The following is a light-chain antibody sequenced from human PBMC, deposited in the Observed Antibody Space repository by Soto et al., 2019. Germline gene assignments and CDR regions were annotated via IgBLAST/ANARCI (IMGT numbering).Light chain of an antibody. CDR1: QGISSY. CDR3: QQYYSYPFT. Sequence: AIRMTQSPSSLSASTGDRVTITCRASQGISSYLAWYQQKPGKAPKLLIYAASTLQSGVPSRFSGSGSGTDFTLTISCLQSEDFATYYCQQYYSYPFTFSGGTKVEIK. J-gene: IGKJ4*01. CDR2: AAS. V-gene: IGKV1-8*01.